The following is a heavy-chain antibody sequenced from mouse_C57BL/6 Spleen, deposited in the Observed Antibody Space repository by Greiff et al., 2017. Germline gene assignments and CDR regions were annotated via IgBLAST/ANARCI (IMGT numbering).Heavy chain of an antibody. J-gene: IGHJ1*03. V-gene: IGHV1-18*01. CDR1: GYTFTDYN. CDR3: ARSLLLRYWYFDV. Sequence: DVQLQESGPELVKPGASVKIPCKASGYTFTDYNMDWVKQSHGKSLEWIGDINPNNGGTIYNQKFKGKATLTVDKSSSTAYMELRSLTSEDTAVYYCARSLLLRYWYFDVWGTGTTVTVSS. D-gene: IGHD1-1*01. CDR2: INPNNGGT.